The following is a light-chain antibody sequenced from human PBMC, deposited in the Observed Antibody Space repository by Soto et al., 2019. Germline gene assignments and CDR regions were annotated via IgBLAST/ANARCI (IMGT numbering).Light chain of an antibody. CDR2: GAS. J-gene: IGKJ2*01. Sequence: DTVLTQSPVTLSVSPGDSAIFYCRASETVLKKLAWYQQKPGQPPRLLIYGASIRATGIPDRFAGDGSGTDVTLTINSLQSEDFGVYYCQQYYCWPPRYTFGQGTQLEI. CDR3: QQYYCWPPRYT. V-gene: IGKV3-15*01. CDR1: ETVLKK.